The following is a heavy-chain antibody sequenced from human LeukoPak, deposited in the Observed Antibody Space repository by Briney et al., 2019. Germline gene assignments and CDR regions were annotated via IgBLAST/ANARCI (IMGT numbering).Heavy chain of an antibody. CDR1: GFTVSSNY. D-gene: IGHD6-6*01. J-gene: IGHJ4*02. V-gene: IGHV3-53*01. CDR2: IYSGGST. CDR3: ARVRLPGLYSSSLDY. Sequence: PGGSLRLSCAASGFTVSSNYMSWVRQAPGKGLEWVSVIYSGGSTYYADSVKGRFTISRDNSKNTLYLQMNSLRAEDTAVYYCARVRLPGLYSSSLDYWGQGTLVTVSS.